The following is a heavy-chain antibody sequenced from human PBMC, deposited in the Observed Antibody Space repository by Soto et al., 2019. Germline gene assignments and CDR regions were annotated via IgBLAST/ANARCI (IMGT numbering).Heavy chain of an antibody. J-gene: IGHJ5*01. D-gene: IGHD3-10*01. Sequence: SETLSLTCTVSGDSISSGDFCWGWIRQPPGKGLDWIGYIYYRGSTFYNPSLQSRVIISIDTSKNQFSLQLNSVTAAYTAVYYCAQGAWSGDHYWFDSWGQGTLVTVSS. V-gene: IGHV4-30-4*01. CDR2: IYYRGST. CDR1: GDSISSGDFC. CDR3: AQGAWSGDHYWFDS.